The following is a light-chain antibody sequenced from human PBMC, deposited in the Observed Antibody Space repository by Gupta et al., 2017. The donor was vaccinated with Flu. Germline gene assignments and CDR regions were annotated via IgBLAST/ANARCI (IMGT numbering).Light chain of an antibody. CDR3: QQFGPSPFT. J-gene: IGKJ4*01. CDR2: GAS. V-gene: IGKV3-20*01. CDR1: QSVSRSY. Sequence: PGQRATLSCRASQSVSRSYLAWYQQKPGQAPRLLIYGASSRSTGIPDRFSGRESGTDFTLTISILEPDDFAVYYCQQFGPSPFTFGGGTKVELK.